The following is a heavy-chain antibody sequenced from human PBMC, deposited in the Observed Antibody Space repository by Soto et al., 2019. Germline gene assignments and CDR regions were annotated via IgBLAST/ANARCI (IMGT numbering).Heavy chain of an antibody. CDR2: ISYDGSNK. V-gene: IGHV3-30-3*01. J-gene: IGHJ4*02. D-gene: IGHD4-17*01. Sequence: GGSLRLSCAASGFTFSSYAMHWVRQAPGKGLEWVAVISYDGSNKYYADSVKGRFTISRDNSKNTLYLQMNSLRAEDTAVYYSARDPSPNYGDYVELPYYFDYWRQGPLVTVSS. CDR1: GFTFSSYA. CDR3: ARDPSPNYGDYVELPYYFDY.